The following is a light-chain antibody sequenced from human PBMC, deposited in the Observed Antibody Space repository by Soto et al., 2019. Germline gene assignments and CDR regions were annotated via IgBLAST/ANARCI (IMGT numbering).Light chain of an antibody. J-gene: IGKJ2*01. CDR2: DAS. V-gene: IGKV3-11*01. CDR3: QQRSNWSYT. CDR1: QSVSSY. Sequence: EIVLTQSPATLSLSPGETATLSCRASQSVSSYLAWYQQKPGQAPRLLIYDASNRATGIPARFSGSGSGTDFTRTISSLEPEDFAVYYCQQRSNWSYTFGQGTKLEIK.